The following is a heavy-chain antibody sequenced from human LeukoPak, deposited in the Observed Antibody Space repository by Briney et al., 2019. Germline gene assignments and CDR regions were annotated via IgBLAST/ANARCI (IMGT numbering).Heavy chain of an antibody. CDR1: GFAFSSYT. CDR2: ISTSSSTI. D-gene: IGHD4-17*01. V-gene: IGHV3-48*04. CDR3: ARALTTVTTWAFDY. Sequence: GGSLRLSCAASGFAFSSYTMNWVRQAPGKGLEWVSYISTSSSTIYYSDSVKGRFTISRDNAKNSLYLQMNSLRAEDTAVYYCARALTTVTTWAFDYWGQGTLVTVSS. J-gene: IGHJ4*02.